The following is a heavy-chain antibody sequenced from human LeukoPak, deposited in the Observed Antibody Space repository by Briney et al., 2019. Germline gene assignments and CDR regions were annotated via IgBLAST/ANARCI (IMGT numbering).Heavy chain of an antibody. CDR3: AKNIRDQLLCGFNY. Sequence: PGGSRRPSCAAPELTFEAPAMSWAGRAPGKGLKWAAVITGGGESTYYADSVKGRFTISRDNSKKTLFLQVNSLRAEDTAVYFCAKNIRDQLLCGFNYWGQGIVVTVSS. V-gene: IGHV3-23*01. D-gene: IGHD2-2*01. J-gene: IGHJ4*02. CDR2: ITGGGEST. CDR1: ELTFEAPA.